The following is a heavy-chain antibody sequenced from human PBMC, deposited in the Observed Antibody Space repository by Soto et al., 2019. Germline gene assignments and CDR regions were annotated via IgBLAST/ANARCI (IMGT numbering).Heavy chain of an antibody. V-gene: IGHV1-69*01. CDR2: IIPMFGTA. J-gene: IGHJ4*02. Sequence: QVQLVQSGAEVKKPGSSVKVSCKTSGGTFSRYTISWVRQAPGQGLEWMGGIIPMFGTANYAQKFQGRVTITADESTRTAYIELSSLRSEDTAVYYCAREADYDSSGYYYFYWGQGTLVTVST. CDR3: AREADYDSSGYYYFY. CDR1: GGTFSRYT. D-gene: IGHD3-22*01.